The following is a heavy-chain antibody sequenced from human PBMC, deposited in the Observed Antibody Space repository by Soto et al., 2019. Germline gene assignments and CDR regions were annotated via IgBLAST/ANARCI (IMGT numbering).Heavy chain of an antibody. CDR1: GGSISSSGYS. J-gene: IGHJ6*02. CDR2: IYHSGST. D-gene: IGHD2-2*01. Sequence: QLQLQESGSGLVQPSQTLSLTCAVSGGSISSSGYSWSWIRQPPGQGLAWIGYIYHSGSTYYNPSPRSRVTILIDRSKNKFSLNRITETDAEKLIDFWSRYCSSRMSCQYPCFWGMDVRGRGSTVTVSS. CDR3: SRYCSSRMSCQYPCFWGMDV. V-gene: IGHV4-30-2*02.